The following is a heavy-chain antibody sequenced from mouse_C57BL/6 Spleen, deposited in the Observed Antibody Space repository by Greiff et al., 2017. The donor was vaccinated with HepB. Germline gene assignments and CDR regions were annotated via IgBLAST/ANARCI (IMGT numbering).Heavy chain of an antibody. J-gene: IGHJ3*01. V-gene: IGHV1-52*01. CDR1: GYTFTSYW. CDR3: ARVDYGGFAY. CDR2: IDPSDSET. D-gene: IGHD1-2*01. Sequence: LQQPGAELVRPGSSVKLSCKASGYTFTSYWMHWVKQRPIQGLEWIGNIDPSDSETHYNQKFKDKATLTVDKSSSTAYMQLSSLTSEDSAVYYCARVDYGGFAYWGQGTLVTVSA.